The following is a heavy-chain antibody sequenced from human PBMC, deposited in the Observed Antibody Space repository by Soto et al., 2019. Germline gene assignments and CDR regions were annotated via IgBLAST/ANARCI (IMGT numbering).Heavy chain of an antibody. D-gene: IGHD1-26*01. CDR3: ARDGMGATRRRYFDY. J-gene: IGHJ4*02. CDR2: IYYSGST. CDR1: GGSISSYY. Sequence: SETLSLTCTVSGGSISSYYWSWIRQPPGKGLEWIGYIYYSGSTNYNPSLKSRVTISVDTSKNQFSLKLSSVTAADTAVYYCARDGMGATRRRYFDYWGQGTLVTVSS. V-gene: IGHV4-59*01.